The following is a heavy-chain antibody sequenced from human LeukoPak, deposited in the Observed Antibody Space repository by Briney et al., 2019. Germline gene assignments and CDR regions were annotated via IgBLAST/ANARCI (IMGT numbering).Heavy chain of an antibody. J-gene: IGHJ5*02. CDR2: INPNSGGT. Sequence: ASVKVSCKASGYTFTGYFMHWVRQAPGQGLEWMGWINPNSGGTNYAQKFQGRVTMTRDTSISTAYMELSRLRSDDTAVYYCARDWLQKNILTGYRPKRFDPWGQGTLVTVSS. D-gene: IGHD3-9*01. CDR1: GYTFTGYF. CDR3: ARDWLQKNILTGYRPKRFDP. V-gene: IGHV1-2*02.